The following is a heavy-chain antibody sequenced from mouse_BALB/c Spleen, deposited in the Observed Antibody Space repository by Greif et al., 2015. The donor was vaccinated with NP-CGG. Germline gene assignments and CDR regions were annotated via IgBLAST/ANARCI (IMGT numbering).Heavy chain of an antibody. CDR3: ARRVGHESWYFDV. CDR2: INPGSGGT. V-gene: IGHV1-54*01. J-gene: IGHJ1*01. Sequence: QVQLQQSGAELVRPGTSVKVSCKASGYAFTNYLIEWVKQRPGQGLEWIGVINPGSGGTNYNEKFKGKATLTADKSSSTAYMQLSSLTSDDSAVYFCARRVGHESWYFDVWGAGTTVTVSS. D-gene: IGHD3-3*01. CDR1: GYAFTNYL.